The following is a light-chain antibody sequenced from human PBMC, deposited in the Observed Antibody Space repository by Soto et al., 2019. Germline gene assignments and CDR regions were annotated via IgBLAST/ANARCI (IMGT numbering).Light chain of an antibody. CDR2: GAS. J-gene: IGKJ1*01. V-gene: IGKV3-20*01. Sequence: MLTQSPGTLSLRPGERATLSCRASQSFSSSSLAWYQQKPGQAPRLLIYGASSRATGIPDRFSGSGSGTDFTLTISRLEPEDFAVYYCQQYDSSPRTFGQGT. CDR1: QSFSSSS. CDR3: QQYDSSPRT.